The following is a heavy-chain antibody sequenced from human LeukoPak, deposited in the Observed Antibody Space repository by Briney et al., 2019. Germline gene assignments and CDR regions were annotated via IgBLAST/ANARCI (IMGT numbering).Heavy chain of an antibody. J-gene: IGHJ4*02. CDR3: ARRRDGYHNPGDFDY. D-gene: IGHD5-24*01. V-gene: IGHV5-51*01. Sequence: SGESLKISCKGSGYSFTSYWIGWVRQMPGKGLEWMGIIYPGDSDTRYSPSFQGQVTISADKSISTAYLQWSSLKASDTAMYYCARRRDGYHNPGDFDYWGQGTLVTVSS. CDR2: IYPGDSDT. CDR1: GYSFTSYW.